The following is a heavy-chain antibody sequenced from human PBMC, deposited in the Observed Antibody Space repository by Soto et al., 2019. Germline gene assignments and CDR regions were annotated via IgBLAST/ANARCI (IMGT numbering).Heavy chain of an antibody. CDR2: INGAGDTT. V-gene: IGHV3-74*03. CDR1: GFPFHNNR. CDR3: ARVPDYYYRNGEIYYFDH. J-gene: IGHJ4*02. D-gene: IGHD3-16*01. Sequence: AAGSLTLSCAASGFPFHNNRLHWVRHAQGPGMVWVSRINGAGDTTTDADSVRGRFTVSRDNAENTVYLQMNSLRADVTGVYYCARVPDYYYRNGEIYYFDHWGQGSLVTVS.